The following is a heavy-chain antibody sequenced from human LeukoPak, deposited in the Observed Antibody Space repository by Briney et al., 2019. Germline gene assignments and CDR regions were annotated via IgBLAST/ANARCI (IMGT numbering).Heavy chain of an antibody. CDR1: GFTLSAYG. CDR2: ISTNSANT. V-gene: IGHV3-23*01. J-gene: IGHJ4*02. CDR3: AKGQSTIASRSFDS. Sequence: GGSLRLSCAASGFTLSAYGMNWVRQAPWKRLEWVSTISTNSANTYYTDSVKGRFTLSRDNYKDTLFMQMNSLRAEDTAVYYCAKGQSTIASRSFDSWGQGTLVIVT. D-gene: IGHD6-6*01.